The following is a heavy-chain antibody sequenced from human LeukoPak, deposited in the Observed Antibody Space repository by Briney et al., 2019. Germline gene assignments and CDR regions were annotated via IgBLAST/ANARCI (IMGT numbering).Heavy chain of an antibody. Sequence: ASVKVSCKASGYTFTSYYMHWVRQAPGQGLEWMGIINPSGGSTSHAQKFQGRVTMARDTSTSTVYMELSSLRSEDTAVYYCATYGDYVGYFDYWGQGTLVTVSS. D-gene: IGHD4-17*01. CDR2: INPSGGST. CDR1: GYTFTSYY. CDR3: ATYGDYVGYFDY. V-gene: IGHV1-46*01. J-gene: IGHJ4*02.